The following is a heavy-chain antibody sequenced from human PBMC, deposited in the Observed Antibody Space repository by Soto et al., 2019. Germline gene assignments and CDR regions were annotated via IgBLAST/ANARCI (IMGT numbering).Heavy chain of an antibody. V-gene: IGHV3-23*01. D-gene: IGHD6-13*01. CDR1: GFTFSSYA. CDR3: AKDRGTVYSSCWYPGRPYDAFDI. Sequence: EVQLLESGGGLVQPGGSLRLSCAASGFTFSSYAMSWVRQAPGKGLEWVSAISGSGGSTYYADSVKGRFTISRDNSKNTLYSKMNSLSAEDTAVYYCAKDRGTVYSSCWYPGRPYDAFDIWGQGTMVTVSS. CDR2: ISGSGGST. J-gene: IGHJ3*02.